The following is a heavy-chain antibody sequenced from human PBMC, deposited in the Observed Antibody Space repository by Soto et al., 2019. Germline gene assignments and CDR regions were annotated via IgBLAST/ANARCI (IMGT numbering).Heavy chain of an antibody. Sequence: QVQLVQSGTEVKKPGSSVKVSCKAPGGTLNYYAIIWVRQAPGQGLEWVGGIAPVLRTTNYAQSFQGRVRITADASTSTAFMELSGLRSEDTGVYYCARGTLVTFQADYWGQGTLVTVSS. J-gene: IGHJ4*02. V-gene: IGHV1-69*01. D-gene: IGHD6-13*01. CDR3: ARGTLVTFQADY. CDR1: GGTLNYYA. CDR2: IAPVLRTT.